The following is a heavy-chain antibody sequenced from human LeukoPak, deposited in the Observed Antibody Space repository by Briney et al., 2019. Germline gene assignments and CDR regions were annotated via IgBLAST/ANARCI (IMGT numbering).Heavy chain of an antibody. CDR1: GGSISSSSYY. Sequence: PSETLSLTCTVSGGSISSSSYYWGWLRQPPGKGLEWIGSIYYSGSTYYNPSLKSRVTISVDTSKNQFSLKLSSVTAADTAVYYCARHTTSGRNDAFDIWGQGTMVTVSS. V-gene: IGHV4-39*01. J-gene: IGHJ3*02. CDR2: IYYSGST. CDR3: ARHTTSGRNDAFDI. D-gene: IGHD6-19*01.